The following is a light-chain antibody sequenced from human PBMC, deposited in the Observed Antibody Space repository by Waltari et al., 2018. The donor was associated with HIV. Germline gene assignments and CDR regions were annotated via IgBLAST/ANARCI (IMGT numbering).Light chain of an antibody. CDR3: QQYFLTPFT. Sequence: DIVMTQSPDSLVVSLGERATIHCTSSQSVLASSANQHYLAWYQQRPGQPPTLLIYLASYRESGVPDRFSGSGSGTDFALTISSLQAGDVAVYYCQQYFLTPFTFGGGTKVEIK. V-gene: IGKV4-1*01. CDR2: LAS. J-gene: IGKJ4*01. CDR1: QSVLASSANQHY.